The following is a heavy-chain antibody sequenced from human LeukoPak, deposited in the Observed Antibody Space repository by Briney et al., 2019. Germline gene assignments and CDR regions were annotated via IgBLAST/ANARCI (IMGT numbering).Heavy chain of an antibody. V-gene: IGHV1-2*02. CDR2: INPNSGGT. D-gene: IGHD2-2*01. Sequence: ASVKVSCKASGYTFTGYYMHWVRQAPGQGLEWMGWINPNSGGTNYAQKFQGRVTMTRDTSISTAYTELSRLRSDDTAVYYCARELCTVLGGGVVVPAAIRCPFDPWGQGTLVTVSS. CDR1: GYTFTGYY. CDR3: ARELCTVLGGGVVVPAAIRCPFDP. J-gene: IGHJ5*02.